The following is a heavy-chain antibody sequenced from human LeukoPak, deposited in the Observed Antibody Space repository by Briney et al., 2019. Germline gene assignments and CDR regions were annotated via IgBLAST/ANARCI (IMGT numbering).Heavy chain of an antibody. Sequence: ASVKVSCKASGYTFTGYYMHWVRQAPGQGLEWMGWISAYNGNTNYAQKLQGRVTMTTDTSTSTAYMELRSLRSDDTAVYYCARVSGEYCSGGSCYRSYYYYGMDVWGQGTTVTVSS. CDR1: GYTFTGYY. CDR2: ISAYNGNT. CDR3: ARVSGEYCSGGSCYRSYYYYGMDV. V-gene: IGHV1-18*04. D-gene: IGHD2-15*01. J-gene: IGHJ6*02.